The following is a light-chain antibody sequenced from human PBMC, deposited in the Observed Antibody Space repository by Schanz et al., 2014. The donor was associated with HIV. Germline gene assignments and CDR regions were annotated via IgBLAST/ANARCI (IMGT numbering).Light chain of an antibody. J-gene: IGLJ2*01. Sequence: QSALTQPPSASGSPGQSVNISCTGTSSDVGGYYYVSWYQQHPGKAPKLMIYEVTKRPSGVPDRFSGSKSGNTASLTVSGLQAEDEADYYCCSYAVGNTVIFGGGTKLTVL. CDR2: EVT. V-gene: IGLV2-8*01. CDR3: CSYAVGNTVI. CDR1: SSDVGGYYY.